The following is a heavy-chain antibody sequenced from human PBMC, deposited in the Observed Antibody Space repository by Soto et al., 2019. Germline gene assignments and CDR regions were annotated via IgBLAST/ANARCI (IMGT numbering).Heavy chain of an antibody. J-gene: IGHJ6*02. CDR1: GYTFTSYG. CDR2: ISAYNGNT. V-gene: IGHV1-18*04. Sequence: GASVKVSCKASGYTFTSYGISWVRQAPGQGLEWMGWISAYNGNTNYAQKFQGRVTMTRNTSISTAYMELSSLRSEDTAVYYCAREIPMVRGVIINYYYYGMDVWGQGTTVTVSS. CDR3: AREIPMVRGVIINYYYYGMDV. D-gene: IGHD3-10*01.